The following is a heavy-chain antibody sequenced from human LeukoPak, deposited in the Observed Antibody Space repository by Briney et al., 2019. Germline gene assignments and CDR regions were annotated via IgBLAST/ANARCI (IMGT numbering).Heavy chain of an antibody. Sequence: SETLSLTCTVSGGSISRHYWSWIRQPPGKGLEGIGYIYYSGSTKYNPTIKSRVTISVETHKNQFSPKLSSVTAADTAVYYCARTYYDFWSGYTSPLSFDYWGQGTLVTVSS. CDR2: IYYSGST. CDR1: GGSISRHY. D-gene: IGHD3-3*01. J-gene: IGHJ4*02. CDR3: ARTYYDFWSGYTSPLSFDY. V-gene: IGHV4-59*11.